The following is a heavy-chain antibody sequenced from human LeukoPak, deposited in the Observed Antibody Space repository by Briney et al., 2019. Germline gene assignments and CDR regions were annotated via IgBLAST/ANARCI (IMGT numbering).Heavy chain of an antibody. CDR1: GATFSSYA. CDR2: ITPIFGTT. J-gene: IGHJ4*02. CDR3: ATASYYYGSGSQYYFDY. D-gene: IGHD3-10*01. V-gene: IGHV1-69*06. Sequence: SVKVSCKASGATFSSYAISWVRQAPGQGLEWMGGITPIFGTTKYAQKFQGRVTMTEDTSTDTAYMELSSLRSEDTAVYYCATASYYYGSGSQYYFDYWGQGTLVTVSS.